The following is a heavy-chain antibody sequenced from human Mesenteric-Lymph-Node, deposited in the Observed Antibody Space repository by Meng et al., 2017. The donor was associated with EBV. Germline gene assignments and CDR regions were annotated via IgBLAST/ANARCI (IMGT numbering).Heavy chain of an antibody. CDR2: IIPIFGTA. J-gene: IGHJ4*02. CDR3: ATDGFERPGD. D-gene: IGHD5-12*01. CDR1: GYTFISYG. V-gene: IGHV1-69*13. Sequence: QVPLLQSGAGGEMKKPGASVRLSCKASGYTFISYGISWVRQAPGQGPEWMGGIIPIFGTANYAQKFQGRVTITADESTSTAYMELRTLRSEDTAVYYCATDGFERPGDWGQGTLVTVSS.